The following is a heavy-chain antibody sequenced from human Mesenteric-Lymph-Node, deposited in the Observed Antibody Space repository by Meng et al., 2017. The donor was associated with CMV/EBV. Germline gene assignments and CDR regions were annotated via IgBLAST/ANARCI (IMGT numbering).Heavy chain of an antibody. J-gene: IGHJ5*02. CDR2: TNSDGSTT. CDR1: GITFSSFW. Sequence: ASGITFSSFWMHWVRQAPGKGLVWVSRTNSDGSTTNYADSVKGRFTISRDNAKNTLYLQMNSLRAEDTAVYYCARALPGAPGALFDPWGQGTLVTVSS. D-gene: IGHD1-26*01. CDR3: ARALPGAPGALFDP. V-gene: IGHV3-74*01.